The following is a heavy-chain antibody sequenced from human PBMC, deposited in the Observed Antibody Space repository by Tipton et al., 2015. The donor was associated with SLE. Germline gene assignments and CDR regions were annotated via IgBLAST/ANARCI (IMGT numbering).Heavy chain of an antibody. D-gene: IGHD3-16*02. CDR3: ARDLDYVWGSYRPRAFDI. Sequence: LRLSCTVSGGSISSHYWSWIRQPPGKGLEWIGYIYYSGSTNYNPSLKSRVTISVDTSKNQFSLKLSSVTAADTAVYYCARDLDYVWGSYRPRAFDIWGQGTMVTVSS. CDR2: IYYSGST. V-gene: IGHV4-59*11. J-gene: IGHJ3*02. CDR1: GGSISSHY.